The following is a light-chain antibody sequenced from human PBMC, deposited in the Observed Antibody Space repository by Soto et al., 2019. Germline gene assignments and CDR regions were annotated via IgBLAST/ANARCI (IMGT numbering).Light chain of an antibody. CDR3: QQSYSMPYA. CDR2: AAS. J-gene: IGKJ2*01. V-gene: IGKV1-5*01. Sequence: DIQMTQSPATLSASLGDRVTITCRASQSISSWLAWYQQKPGQAPKLLIYAASTLHSGVPSRFSGSGSGTEFTLTIISLQPEDFATYYCQQSYSMPYAFGPGTKVDIK. CDR1: QSISSW.